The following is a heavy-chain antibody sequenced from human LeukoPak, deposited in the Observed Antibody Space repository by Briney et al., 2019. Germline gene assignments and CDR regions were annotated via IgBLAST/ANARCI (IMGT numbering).Heavy chain of an antibody. V-gene: IGHV1-69*13. CDR3: ARGAYYYDSSGYSLYYYYYYGMDV. J-gene: IGHJ6*02. D-gene: IGHD3-22*01. CDR1: GGTFSSYA. CDR2: IIPIFGTA. Sequence: GASVKVSCKASGGTFSSYAISWVRQAPGQGLEWMGGIIPIFGTANYAQKFQGRVTITADESTSTAYMELSSLGSEDTAVYYCARGAYYYDSSGYSLYYYYYYGMDVWGQGTTVTVSS.